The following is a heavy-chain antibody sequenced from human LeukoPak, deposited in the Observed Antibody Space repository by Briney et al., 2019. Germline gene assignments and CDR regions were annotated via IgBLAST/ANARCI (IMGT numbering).Heavy chain of an antibody. V-gene: IGHV4-4*07. J-gene: IGHJ4*02. CDR2: ISTSGSS. CDR1: GGSISPYY. CDR3: ARNRVSWHYFDY. D-gene: IGHD3-16*02. Sequence: SETLSLTCTVSGGSISPYYWSFIRQPAGKGLEWIGRISTSGSSKYNPSLESRVTMSVDTSKNQFSLKVTSVTAADTAMYYCARNRVSWHYFDYWGQGTLLTVSS.